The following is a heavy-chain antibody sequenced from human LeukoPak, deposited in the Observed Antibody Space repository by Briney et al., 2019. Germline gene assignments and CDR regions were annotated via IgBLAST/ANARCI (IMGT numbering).Heavy chain of an antibody. CDR2: IIPIFGTA. V-gene: IGHV1-69*05. CDR3: ARLARYHLLEASDI. CDR1: GGTFSSYA. J-gene: IGHJ3*02. Sequence: GASVKVSCKASGGTFSSYAISWVRQAPGQGLEWMGGIIPIFGTANYAQKFQGRVTITTDESTTTAYMELRSLRSDDTAVYYCARLARYHLLEASDIWGQGTMVTVSS. D-gene: IGHD1-14*01.